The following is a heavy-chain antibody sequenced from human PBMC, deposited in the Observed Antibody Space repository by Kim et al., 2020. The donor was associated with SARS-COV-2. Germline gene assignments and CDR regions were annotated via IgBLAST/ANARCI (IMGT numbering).Heavy chain of an antibody. J-gene: IGHJ6*02. V-gene: IGHV4-61*02. D-gene: IGHD6-13*01. CDR3: ARDLDSSSWYPYYYYGMDV. Sequence: SETLSLTCTVSGGSISSGSYYWSWIRQPAGKGLEWIGRIYTSGSTNYNPSLRSRVTISVDTSKNQFSLKLSSVTAADTAVYYCARDLDSSSWYPYYYYGMDVWGQGTTVTVSS. CDR1: GGSISSGSYY. CDR2: IYTSGST.